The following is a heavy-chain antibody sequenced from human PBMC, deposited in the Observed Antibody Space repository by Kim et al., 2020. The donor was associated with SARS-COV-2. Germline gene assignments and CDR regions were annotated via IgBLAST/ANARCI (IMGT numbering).Heavy chain of an antibody. J-gene: IGHJ4*02. D-gene: IGHD2-15*01. CDR1: GFTFSSYS. Sequence: GGSLRLSCAASGFTFSSYSMNWVRQAPGKGLEWVSYISSSSSTIYYADSVKGRFTISRDNAKNSLYLQMNSLRDEDTAVYYCARDQGSGGSCYSCGRPPDHWGQGTLVTVSS. V-gene: IGHV3-48*02. CDR2: ISSSSSTI. CDR3: ARDQGSGGSCYSCGRPPDH.